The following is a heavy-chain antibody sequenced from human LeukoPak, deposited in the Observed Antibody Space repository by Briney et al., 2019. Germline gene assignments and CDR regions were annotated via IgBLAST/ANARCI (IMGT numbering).Heavy chain of an antibody. V-gene: IGHV4-38-2*02. CDR1: GYSISSGYY. CDR3: AAHAGIAAEFDY. Sequence: SETLSLTCTVSGYSISSGYYWGWNRQPPGKGLEWIGSIYHSGSTNYNPSLKSRVTISVDTSKNQFSLKLSSVTAADTAVYYCAAHAGIAAEFDYWGQGTLVTVSS. J-gene: IGHJ4*02. CDR2: IYHSGST. D-gene: IGHD6-13*01.